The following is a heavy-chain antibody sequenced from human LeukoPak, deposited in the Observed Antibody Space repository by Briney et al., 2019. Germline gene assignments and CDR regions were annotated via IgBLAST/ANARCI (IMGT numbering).Heavy chain of an antibody. J-gene: IGHJ4*02. D-gene: IGHD2-2*01. CDR1: GGSISSSSYY. V-gene: IGHV4-39*07. CDR2: IYYSGST. CDR3: ARDCSSTSCQRDY. Sequence: SETLSLTCTVSGGSISSSSYYWGWIRQPPGKGLEWIGSIYYSGSTYYNPSLKSRVTISVDTSKNQSSLKLSSVTAADTAVYYCARDCSSTSCQRDYWGQGTLVTVSS.